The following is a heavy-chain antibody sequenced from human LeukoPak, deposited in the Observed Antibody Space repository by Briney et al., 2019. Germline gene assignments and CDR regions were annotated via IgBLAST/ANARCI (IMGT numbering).Heavy chain of an antibody. CDR3: ARDTRLNYDSGSYCLDY. CDR1: GFTVSSNY. D-gene: IGHD3-10*01. J-gene: IGHJ4*02. Sequence: GGSLRLSCAASGFTVSSNYMSWVRQAPGKGLEWVSVIYSGGGRTYYADSVKGQFTISRDNSKNTLYLQMNSLRAEDTAVYYCARDTRLNYDSGSYCLDYWGQGTLVTVSS. CDR2: IYSGGGRT. V-gene: IGHV3-53*01.